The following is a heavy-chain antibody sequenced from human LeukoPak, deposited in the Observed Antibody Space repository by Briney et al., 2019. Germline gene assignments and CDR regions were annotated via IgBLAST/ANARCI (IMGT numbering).Heavy chain of an antibody. CDR2: IYTSGST. CDR3: AKGKYSSGWYLAFDI. V-gene: IGHV4-4*07. J-gene: IGHJ3*02. Sequence: PSETLSLTCTVPGGSISSYYWSWIRQPARKGLEWVWRIYTSGSTNYNPSLKGRVTMSVDTSKNQFSLKLSSVTAADTAVYYCAKGKYSSGWYLAFDIWGQGTMVTVSS. D-gene: IGHD6-19*01. CDR1: GGSISSYY.